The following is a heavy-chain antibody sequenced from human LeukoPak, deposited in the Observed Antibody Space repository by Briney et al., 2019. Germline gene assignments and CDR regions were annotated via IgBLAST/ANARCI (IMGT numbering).Heavy chain of an antibody. CDR1: GGSFSGYY. CDR3: ARAGFDGDYGGGFDP. V-gene: IGHV4-34*01. Sequence: SEPLSLTCAVYGGSFSGYYWSWIRQPPGKGLEWIGEINHSGSTNYNPSLKSRVTISVDTSKNQFSLKLSSVTAADTAVYYCARAGFDGDYGGGFDPWGQGTLVTVSS. J-gene: IGHJ5*02. D-gene: IGHD4-17*01. CDR2: INHSGST.